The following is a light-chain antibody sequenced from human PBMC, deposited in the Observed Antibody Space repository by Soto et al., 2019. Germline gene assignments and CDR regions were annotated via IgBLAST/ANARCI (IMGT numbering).Light chain of an antibody. V-gene: IGKV3-15*01. CDR3: HHYGTSRT. CDR2: GAS. CDR1: QSISDT. Sequence: EIVMTQSPATLSVSPLGIATLSCRASQSISDTLAWYQQKPGQAPRLLIYGASKRATGFPARFTGSGSGTDFTLTVNRLEPEDFAVYYCHHYGTSRTFGQGTKVDIK. J-gene: IGKJ1*01.